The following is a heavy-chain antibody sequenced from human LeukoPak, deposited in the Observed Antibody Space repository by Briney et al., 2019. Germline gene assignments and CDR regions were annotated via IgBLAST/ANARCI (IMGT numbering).Heavy chain of an antibody. CDR2: ISGSGGST. J-gene: IGHJ4*02. CDR1: GFTFSSYA. Sequence: GASLRLSCAASGFTFSSYAMSWVRQAPGKGLEWVSAISGSGGSTYYADSVKGRFTISRDNSKNTLYLQVNSLRAEDTAVYYCAKTPPYDFWSGRQVWYFDYWGQGTLVTVSS. CDR3: AKTPPYDFWSGRQVWYFDY. V-gene: IGHV3-23*01. D-gene: IGHD3-3*01.